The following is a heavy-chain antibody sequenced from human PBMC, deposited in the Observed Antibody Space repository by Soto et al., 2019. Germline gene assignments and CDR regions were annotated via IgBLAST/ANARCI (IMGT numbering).Heavy chain of an antibody. Sequence: SEALSLTCTVSGGSIRSSSYFWGWIRQPPGKGLEWIGSIYYSGSTYYNPSLKSRVTISVDTSKNQFSLKLSSVTAADTAVYYCARAEAGTRHDYYYYGMDVWGQGTTVTVSS. V-gene: IGHV4-39*01. J-gene: IGHJ6*02. D-gene: IGHD6-19*01. CDR1: GGSIRSSSYF. CDR3: ARAEAGTRHDYYYYGMDV. CDR2: IYYSGST.